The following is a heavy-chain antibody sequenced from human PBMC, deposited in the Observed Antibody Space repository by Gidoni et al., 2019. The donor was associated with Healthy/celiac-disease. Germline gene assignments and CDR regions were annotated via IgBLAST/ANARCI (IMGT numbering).Heavy chain of an antibody. Sequence: QVQLPQWGAGLLKPSETLSLPCAVYGGSFGGYYWSWIRQPPGKGLEWIGEINHSGSTNYNPSLKSRVTISVDTSKNQFSLKLSSVTAADTAVYYCARNRYYYDSSGYSPFDYWGQGTLVTVSS. V-gene: IGHV4-34*01. J-gene: IGHJ4*02. CDR1: GGSFGGYY. D-gene: IGHD3-22*01. CDR3: ARNRYYYDSSGYSPFDY. CDR2: INHSGST.